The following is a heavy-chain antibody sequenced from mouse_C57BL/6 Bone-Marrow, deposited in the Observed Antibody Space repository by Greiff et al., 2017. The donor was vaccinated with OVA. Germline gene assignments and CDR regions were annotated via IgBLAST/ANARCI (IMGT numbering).Heavy chain of an antibody. CDR1: GFNIKDDY. V-gene: IGHV14-4*01. D-gene: IGHD2-2*01. CDR3: TSTMVTTSDY. Sequence: EVQLQPSGAELVKPGASVKLSCTASGFNIKDDYMHWVKQRPEQGLEWIGWIDPENGDTEYASKFQGKATITADTSSNTAYLQLSSLTSEDTAVYYCTSTMVTTSDYWGQGTTLTVSS. J-gene: IGHJ2*01. CDR2: IDPENGDT.